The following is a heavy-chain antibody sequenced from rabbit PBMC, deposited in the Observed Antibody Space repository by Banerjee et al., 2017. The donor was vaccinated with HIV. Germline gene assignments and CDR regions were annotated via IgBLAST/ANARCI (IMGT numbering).Heavy chain of an antibody. V-gene: IGHV1S45*01. J-gene: IGHJ4*01. Sequence: QEQLEESGGGLVQPEGSLTLTCTASGFDFSSSYWICWVRQAPGKGLEWIACIYTGSSGSTYYASWAKGRFTISKTSPTTVTLQMTSLTAADTATYFCASDVGGYAGYGYATNLWGQGTLVTVS. CDR3: ASDVGGYAGYGYATNL. CDR2: IYTGSSGST. CDR1: GFDFSSSYW. D-gene: IGHD6-1*01.